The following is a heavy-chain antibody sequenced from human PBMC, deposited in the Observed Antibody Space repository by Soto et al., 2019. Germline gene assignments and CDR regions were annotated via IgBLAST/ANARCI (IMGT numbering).Heavy chain of an antibody. D-gene: IGHD3-22*01. J-gene: IGHJ3*02. V-gene: IGHV4-39*07. CDR2: VFYTGFT. CDR1: GGSISCSYYY. Sequence: SETLSLSCAVSGGSISCSYYYWAWLRQSPVKGPEWIGSVFYTGFTSYNPSLESRVSVSVDTSKSQFSLKLSSVTAADTAVYYLAREYDSSGYYRRADAFDIWGQGTMDTDS. CDR3: AREYDSSGYYRRADAFDI.